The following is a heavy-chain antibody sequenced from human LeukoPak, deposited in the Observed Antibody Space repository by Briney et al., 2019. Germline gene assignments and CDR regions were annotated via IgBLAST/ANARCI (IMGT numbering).Heavy chain of an antibody. CDR3: ARGSYGDYESVDWFDP. CDR2: IYTSGST. J-gene: IGHJ5*02. D-gene: IGHD4-17*01. CDR1: GGSISSGSYY. Sequence: SETLSLTCTVSGGSISSGSYYWSWIRQPAGKGLEWIGRIYTSGSTNYNPSLKSRVTISVDTSKNQFSLKLSSVTAADTAVYYCARGSYGDYESVDWFDPWGQGTLVTVSS. V-gene: IGHV4-61*02.